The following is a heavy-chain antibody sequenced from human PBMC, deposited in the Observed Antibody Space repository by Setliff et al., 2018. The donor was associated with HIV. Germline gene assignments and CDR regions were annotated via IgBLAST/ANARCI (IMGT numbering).Heavy chain of an antibody. CDR1: GFRLSSYW. V-gene: IGHV3-7*01. J-gene: IGHJ4*02. CDR3: ARGEPAYQFWSGYWYFFNY. Sequence: PGGSLRLSCEASGFRLSSYWMTWVRQIPRKGLDWVASINQDGSEKSYGDSVKGRFTISRDNSKNSLYLQMNALKDDDTAIYYCARGEPAYQFWSGYWYFFNYWGQGALVTVSS. D-gene: IGHD3-3*02. CDR2: INQDGSEK.